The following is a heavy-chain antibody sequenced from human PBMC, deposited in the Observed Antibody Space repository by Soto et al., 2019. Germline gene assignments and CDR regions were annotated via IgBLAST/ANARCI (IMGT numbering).Heavy chain of an antibody. D-gene: IGHD6-19*01. V-gene: IGHV4-59*01. J-gene: IGHJ3*02. CDR3: ARQQWLVLNAFDI. CDR2: IYYSGST. Sequence: SETLSLTCTVSGGSISSYYRSWIRQPPGKGLEWIGYIYYSGSTNYNPSLKSRVTISVDTSKNQYSLKLSSVTAADTAVYYCARQQWLVLNAFDIWGQGTMVTVSS. CDR1: GGSISSYY.